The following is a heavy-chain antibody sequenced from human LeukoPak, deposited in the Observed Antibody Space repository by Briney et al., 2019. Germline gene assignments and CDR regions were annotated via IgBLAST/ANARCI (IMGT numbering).Heavy chain of an antibody. V-gene: IGHV1-2*02. D-gene: IGHD6-19*01. CDR3: ARDKNWSSGWYSFFDY. CDR2: IDPNSGDT. CDR1: GYTFTGYY. Sequence: ASLKLSCKASGYTFTGYYMYWVRQAPGQELEWMGGIDPNSGDTNYAQKVQGRFTMTRDTSISTAYTELSRLRSDDTDVYYCARDKNWSSGWYSFFDYWGQGTLITVSS. J-gene: IGHJ4*02.